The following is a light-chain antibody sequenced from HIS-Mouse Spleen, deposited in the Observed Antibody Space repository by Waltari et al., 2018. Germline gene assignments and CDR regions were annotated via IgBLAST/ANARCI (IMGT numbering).Light chain of an antibody. CDR3: QQLNSYPQET. V-gene: IGKV1-9*01. CDR2: AAS. CDR1: QGISSY. Sequence: DIQLTQSPSFLSSSLGDRVTITCRASQGISSYLAWYQQKPGKAPKLLIYAASTLQSAVPSRFSGSGSGTEFTLTISSLQPEDFATYFCQQLNSYPQETFGGGTKVEIK. J-gene: IGKJ4*01.